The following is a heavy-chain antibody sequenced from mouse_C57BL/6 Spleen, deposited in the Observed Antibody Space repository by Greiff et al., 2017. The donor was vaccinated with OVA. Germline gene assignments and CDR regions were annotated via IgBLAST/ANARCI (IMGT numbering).Heavy chain of an antibody. J-gene: IGHJ4*01. CDR2: INPGSGGT. V-gene: IGHV1-54*01. CDR3: ARSYGNYAMDY. D-gene: IGHD2-10*02. Sequence: QVQLQQPGAELVRPGTSVKVSCKASGYAFTNYLIEWVKQRPGQGLEWIGVINPGSGGTNYNEKFKGKATLTADKSSSTAYMQLSSLTSEDSAVYFCARSYGNYAMDYWGQGTSVTVSS. CDR1: GYAFTNYL.